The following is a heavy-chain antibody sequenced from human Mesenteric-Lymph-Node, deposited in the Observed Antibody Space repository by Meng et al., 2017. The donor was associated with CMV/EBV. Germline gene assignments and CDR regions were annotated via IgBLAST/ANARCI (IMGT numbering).Heavy chain of an antibody. Sequence: VKVSCKPSGYSFINYSITWVRQAPGQGLEWMGWISPDTGNTNYAQKFQGRVTVTTDTSTSTAYMELRSLRSDDTAVYYCARDPGYCSSTSCSLVGYYYYYGMDVWGQGTTVTVSS. J-gene: IGHJ6*02. CDR3: ARDPGYCSSTSCSLVGYYYYYGMDV. D-gene: IGHD2-2*01. V-gene: IGHV1-18*04. CDR1: GYSFINYS. CDR2: ISPDTGNT.